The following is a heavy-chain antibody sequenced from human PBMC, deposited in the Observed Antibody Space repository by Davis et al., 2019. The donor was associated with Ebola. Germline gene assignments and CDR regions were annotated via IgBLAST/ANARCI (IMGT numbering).Heavy chain of an antibody. J-gene: IGHJ4*02. Sequence: GESLKISCAASGFTFSSYWMSWVRQAPGKGLEWVANIKQDGSEKYYVDSVKGRFTISRDNAKNSLYLQMNSLRAEDTALYYCAKDMRAAAGLFDYWGQGTLVTVSS. CDR2: IKQDGSEK. D-gene: IGHD6-13*01. CDR1: GFTFSSYW. V-gene: IGHV3-7*03. CDR3: AKDMRAAAGLFDY.